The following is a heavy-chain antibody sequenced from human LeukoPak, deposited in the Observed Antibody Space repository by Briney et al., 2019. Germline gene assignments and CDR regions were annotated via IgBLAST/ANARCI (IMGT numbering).Heavy chain of an antibody. CDR1: GGTFSSYA. V-gene: IGHV1-69*13. CDR3: ARIGYDMGYYFDY. J-gene: IGHJ4*02. CDR2: IIPIFGTA. Sequence: GASVKVSCKASGGTFSSYAISWVRQAPGQGLEWMGGIIPIFGTANYAQKFQGRVTITADESTSTAYMELSSLRSEDTAVYYCARIGYDMGYYFDYWGQGTLVTVSS. D-gene: IGHD5-12*01.